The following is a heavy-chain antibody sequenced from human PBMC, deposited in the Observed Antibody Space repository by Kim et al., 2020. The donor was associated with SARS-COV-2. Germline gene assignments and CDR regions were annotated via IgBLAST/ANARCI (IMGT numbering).Heavy chain of an antibody. V-gene: IGHV3-7*01. CDR2: INEAGSAR. CDR1: GFSFSTSW. J-gene: IGHJ4*02. CDR3: AKVSYSDYT. D-gene: IGHD4-17*01. Sequence: GGSLRLSCAASGFSFSTSWMTWVRQAPGKGLQWVANINEAGSARYYVDSVEGRFTISRDNAENSLYLQMSSLRVEDTAIYYCAKVSYSDYTWGQGILVTV.